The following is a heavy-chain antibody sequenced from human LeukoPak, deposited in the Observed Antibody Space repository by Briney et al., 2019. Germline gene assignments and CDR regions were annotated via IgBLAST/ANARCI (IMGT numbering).Heavy chain of an antibody. V-gene: IGHV3-13*05. D-gene: IGHD6-6*01. Sequence: GGSLRLSCAGSGFSFSSYDMHCVRQGTGKGLEWVSGIGSGGNPYYPGSEKGRFTISRDNAKNSLYLQMNALRAEDTAVYYCARDVRPDYWGQGTLVTVST. J-gene: IGHJ4*02. CDR3: ARDVRPDY. CDR1: GFSFSSYD. CDR2: IGSGGNP.